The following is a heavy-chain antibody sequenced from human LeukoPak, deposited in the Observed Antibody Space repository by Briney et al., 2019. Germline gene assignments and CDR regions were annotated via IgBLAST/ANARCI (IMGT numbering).Heavy chain of an antibody. V-gene: IGHV4-59*01. CDR3: ARHGYSSGSLAWFDP. CDR2: IYYSGST. J-gene: IGHJ5*02. CDR1: GGSISSYY. Sequence: SETLSLTCTVAGGSISSYYWSWIRQPPGKGLEGIGHIYYSGSTNYNPSLKSRVTISVDTSKNQFSLKLSSVTAADTAVYYCARHGYSSGSLAWFDPWGQGTQVTVSS. D-gene: IGHD6-19*01.